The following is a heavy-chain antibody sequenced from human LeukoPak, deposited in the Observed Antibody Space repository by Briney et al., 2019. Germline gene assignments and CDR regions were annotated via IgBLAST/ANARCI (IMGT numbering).Heavy chain of an antibody. J-gene: IGHJ4*02. CDR1: GFTFSSYG. Sequence: GSLSLSCAASGFTFSSYGMHWVRQAPAKGLEWLAFIRYDETKTFYGDSVKGRFTISRDNSKNTLYLQMNSLRAEDTAVYYCAKSHLPNSYSGTYYCDYWGQGTQVTVSS. CDR2: IRYDETKT. V-gene: IGHV3-30*02. D-gene: IGHD1-26*01. CDR3: AKSHLPNSYSGTYYCDY.